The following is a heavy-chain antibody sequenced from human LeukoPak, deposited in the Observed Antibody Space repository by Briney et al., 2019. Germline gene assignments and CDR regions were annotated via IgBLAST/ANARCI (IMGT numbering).Heavy chain of an antibody. D-gene: IGHD3-22*01. V-gene: IGHV3-66*01. CDR3: ARVRTHYYDSSGYYDY. Sequence: PGGSLRLSCGASGFTVSSNYMSWVRQAPGKGLEWVSVIYSGGSTYYADSVKGRFTISRDNSKNTLYLQMNSLRAEDTAVYYCARVRTHYYDSSGYYDYWGQGTLVTVSS. CDR1: GFTVSSNY. CDR2: IYSGGST. J-gene: IGHJ4*02.